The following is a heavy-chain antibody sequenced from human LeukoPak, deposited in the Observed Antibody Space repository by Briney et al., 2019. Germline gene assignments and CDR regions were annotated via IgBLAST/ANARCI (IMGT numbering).Heavy chain of an antibody. Sequence: KTSETLSLTCTVSGGSISSSSYYWGWIRQHPGKGLEWIGYIYYSGSTYYNPSLKSRVTISVDTSKNQFSLKLSSVTAADTAVYYCARGAAVTTGLGWFDPWGQGTLVTVSS. CDR2: IYYSGST. D-gene: IGHD4-17*01. CDR1: GGSISSSSYY. V-gene: IGHV4-31*03. CDR3: ARGAAVTTGLGWFDP. J-gene: IGHJ5*02.